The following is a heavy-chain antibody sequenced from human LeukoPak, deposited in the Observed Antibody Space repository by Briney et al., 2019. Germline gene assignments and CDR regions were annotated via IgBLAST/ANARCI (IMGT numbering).Heavy chain of an antibody. D-gene: IGHD4-17*01. Sequence: GGSLRLSCAASGFTFSSYAMSWVRQAPGKGLEWVSAISGSGGSTYFADSVKGRFTISRDNSKNTLYLQMNSLRAEETAVYYCGRVVYGDYGMDYWGQGTLVTVSS. CDR1: GFTFSSYA. CDR2: ISGSGGST. V-gene: IGHV3-23*01. J-gene: IGHJ4*02. CDR3: GRVVYGDYGMDY.